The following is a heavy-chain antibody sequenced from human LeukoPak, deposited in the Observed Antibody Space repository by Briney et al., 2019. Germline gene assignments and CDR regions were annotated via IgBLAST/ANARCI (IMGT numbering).Heavy chain of an antibody. CDR1: GGSFSGYY. D-gene: IGHD1-14*01. J-gene: IGHJ4*02. V-gene: IGHV4-34*01. Sequence: PSETLSLTCAVYGGSFSGYYWSWIRQPPGKGLEWIGEINHSGSTNYNPSLKSRVTISVDTSKNQFSLKLSSVTAADTAVYYCARGVARYFDYWGQGTLVTVSS. CDR3: ARGVARYFDY. CDR2: INHSGST.